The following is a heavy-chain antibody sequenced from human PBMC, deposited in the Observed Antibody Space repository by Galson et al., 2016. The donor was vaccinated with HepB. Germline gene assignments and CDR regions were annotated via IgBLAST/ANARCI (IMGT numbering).Heavy chain of an antibody. CDR3: AREYSGYAGSRYYSCMDV. Sequence: SVKVSCKASGYTFINYNMHWVRQAPGHRLEWMGWINIGDDNNKYSQTFQGRVTITRDSSERTVYMELSSLRSEDAAVYYCAREYSGYAGSRYYSCMDVWGQGTTVTVSS. CDR1: GYTFINYN. J-gene: IGHJ6*02. V-gene: IGHV1-3*04. D-gene: IGHD5-12*01. CDR2: INIGDDNN.